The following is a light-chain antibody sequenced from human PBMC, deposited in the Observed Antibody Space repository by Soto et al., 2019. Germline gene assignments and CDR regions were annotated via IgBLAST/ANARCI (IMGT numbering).Light chain of an antibody. CDR1: NSDVGTYNL. Sequence: QSVLTQPASVSGSPGQSITISCTGSNSDVGTYNLVSWYQQHPGKAPKLMIYEDSKRPSGVSNRFSGSKSGNTASLTISGLQAEDEADYYCCSYAGSSTLVFGGGTKLTVL. CDR3: CSYAGSSTLV. J-gene: IGLJ2*01. CDR2: EDS. V-gene: IGLV2-23*01.